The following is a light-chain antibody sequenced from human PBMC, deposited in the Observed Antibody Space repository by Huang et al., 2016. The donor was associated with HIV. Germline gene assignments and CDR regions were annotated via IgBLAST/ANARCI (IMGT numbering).Light chain of an antibody. V-gene: IGKV1-39*01. CDR3: QQTDNIPRT. J-gene: IGKJ1*01. Sequence: DIQMTQSPSSLSASVGDRVTIACRASQSIRKFLNWYQQKPGEAPKLLMHSASSLQSGVPSRFSGSGSGTEFTLTITSLQPEDFATYYCQQTDNIPRTFGQGTKVVIK. CDR1: QSIRKF. CDR2: SAS.